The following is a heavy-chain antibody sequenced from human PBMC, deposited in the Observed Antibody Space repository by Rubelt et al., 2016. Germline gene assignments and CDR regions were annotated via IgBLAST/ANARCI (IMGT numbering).Heavy chain of an antibody. D-gene: IGHD3-16*02. Sequence: PGGSLRLSCAASGFTFSSYSMNWVRQAPGKGLEWVSGISWNSGSIGYADSVKGRFTISRDNAKNSLYLQMNSLRAEDTALYYCAKDKSRLGELSSFDYWGQGTLVTVSS. CDR1: GFTFSSYS. CDR2: ISWNSGSI. J-gene: IGHJ4*02. CDR3: AKDKSRLGELSSFDY. V-gene: IGHV3-9*01.